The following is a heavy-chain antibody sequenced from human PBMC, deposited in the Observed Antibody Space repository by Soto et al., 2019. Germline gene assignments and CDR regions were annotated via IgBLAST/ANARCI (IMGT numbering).Heavy chain of an antibody. CDR3: ARAKGRLRLGVNYYYPMDV. Sequence: QVQLVQSGAEVMQPGSSVRVSCKASGGTFSTSAISWVRQAPGQGLEWMGGIIPIFGTADYAQKFQGRVTITADESTSTVFMELSSLRSEDTAVYFWARAKGRLRLGVNYYYPMDVWGQGTTVTVSS. CDR2: IIPIFGTA. J-gene: IGHJ6*02. V-gene: IGHV1-69*12. CDR1: GGTFSTSA. D-gene: IGHD5-12*01.